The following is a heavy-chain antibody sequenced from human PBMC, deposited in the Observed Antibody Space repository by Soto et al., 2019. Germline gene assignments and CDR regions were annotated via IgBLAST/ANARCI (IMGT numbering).Heavy chain of an antibody. CDR3: AKGPSGYGAFDY. Sequence: QVQLVESGGGVVQPGRSLRLSCAASGFRFSSYDMHWVRQAPGKGLEWVAVISYDGRNKYHADSVKGRFTITRDNSKSALFLQMNSLRGEDTAVYYCAKGPSGYGAFDYWGQGTLVNVSS. V-gene: IGHV3-30*18. J-gene: IGHJ4*02. D-gene: IGHD5-12*01. CDR1: GFRFSSYD. CDR2: ISYDGRNK.